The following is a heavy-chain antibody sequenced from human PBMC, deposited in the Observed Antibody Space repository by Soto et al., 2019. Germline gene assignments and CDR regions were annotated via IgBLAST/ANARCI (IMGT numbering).Heavy chain of an antibody. CDR2: MNPNSGNT. CDR1: GYTFTSYD. V-gene: IGHV1-8*01. Sequence: QVQLVQSGAEVKKPGASVKVSCKASGYTFTSYDINWVRQATRQALEWMGWMNPNSGNTGYAQKFQGRATMTRNTSRSTAYMELSSLRSEDTAVYYCASAAYEGDAFDIWGQGTMVTVSS. CDR3: ASAAYEGDAFDI. J-gene: IGHJ3*02. D-gene: IGHD3-22*01.